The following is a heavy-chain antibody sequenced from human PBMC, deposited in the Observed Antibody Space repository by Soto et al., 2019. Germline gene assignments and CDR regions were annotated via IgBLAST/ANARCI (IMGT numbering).Heavy chain of an antibody. D-gene: IGHD6-6*01. J-gene: IGHJ4*02. V-gene: IGHV5-51*01. CDR2: IYPGDGKT. CDR3: ASYGTAARGQDS. Sequence: PGESLKISCKVSGYSFTSYWIGWVRQMAGQGLEWVGMIYPGDGKTRYSPSFQGHVSISADKSSATAYVQWSSLKASDTAMYYCASYGTAARGQDSWGQGTVVTVPS. CDR1: GYSFTSYW.